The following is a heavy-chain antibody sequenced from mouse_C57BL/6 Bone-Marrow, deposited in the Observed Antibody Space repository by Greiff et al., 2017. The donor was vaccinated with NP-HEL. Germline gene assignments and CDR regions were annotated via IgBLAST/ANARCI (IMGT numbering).Heavy chain of an antibody. J-gene: IGHJ4*01. CDR1: GYTFTSYW. CDR2: IHPNSGST. V-gene: IGHV1-64*01. CDR3: ARWEDYLYYYAMDY. D-gene: IGHD2-4*01. Sequence: QVQLQQPGAELVKPGASVKLSCKASGYTFTSYWMHWVKQRPGQGLEWIGMIHPNSGSTNYNEKFKSKATLTVDKSSSTAYMQLSSLTSEDSAVYYCARWEDYLYYYAMDYWGQGTSVTVSS.